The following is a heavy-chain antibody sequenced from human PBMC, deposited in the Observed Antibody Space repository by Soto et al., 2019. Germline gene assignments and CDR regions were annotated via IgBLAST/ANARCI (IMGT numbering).Heavy chain of an antibody. D-gene: IGHD2-15*01. J-gene: IGHJ6*02. CDR2: ISSRGTTI. CDR1: GFSSSSYA. CDR3: VRQGFCSGASCNHYFYYYAMDV. Sequence: DVQLVETGGGLVQPGGSLRLSCAVSGFSSSSYAMNWVRQAPGQGLEWVSFISSRGTTIYYADSVEGRFTISRDNAQNSLYLQMDSLRDEDTAVYYCVRQGFCSGASCNHYFYYYAMDVWGQGTTVIVSS. V-gene: IGHV3-48*02.